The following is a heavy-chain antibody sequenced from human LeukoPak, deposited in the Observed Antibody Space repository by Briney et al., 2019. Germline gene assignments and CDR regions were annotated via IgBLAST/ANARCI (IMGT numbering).Heavy chain of an antibody. D-gene: IGHD3-10*01. J-gene: IGHJ3*01. CDR2: ISGSGDNT. CDR1: GFTFNNYG. CDR3: VRDGYGSGSYYPYAFDL. V-gene: IGHV3-23*01. Sequence: GGSLRLSCGASGFTFNNYGMNWVRQAPGKGLEWVSAISGSGDNTYYADSVKGRFTISRDNSKKTLYLQMHSLRAEDTAVYYCVRDGYGSGSYYPYAFDLWGQGTMVTVSS.